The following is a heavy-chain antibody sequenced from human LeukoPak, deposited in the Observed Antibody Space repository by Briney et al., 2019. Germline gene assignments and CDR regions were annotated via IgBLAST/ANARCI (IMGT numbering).Heavy chain of an antibody. V-gene: IGHV4-39*01. D-gene: IGHD1-26*01. CDR3: AKSGGYGLIDY. CDR2: IYSSGST. Sequence: PSETLSLSCTVSGGSISSSSYYWGWIRQPPGKGLEWIGNIYSSGSTYYNASLQSRVTISIDTSKNQFSLRLNSVTAADTAMYSCAKSGGYGLIDYWGQGTRVTVSS. J-gene: IGHJ4*02. CDR1: GGSISSSSYY.